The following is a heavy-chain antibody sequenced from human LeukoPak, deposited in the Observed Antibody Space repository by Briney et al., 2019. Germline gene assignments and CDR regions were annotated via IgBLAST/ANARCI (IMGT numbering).Heavy chain of an antibody. CDR1: GFIFSNYA. D-gene: IGHD1-26*01. Sequence: GGSLRLSCAASGFIFSNYAMNWVRQAPGKGLEWVSAISYSGSSTYYADSVKGRFTISRDNSKNTLYLQMNSLRAEDTAVYYCARSGSYYYYYMDVWGKGTTVTVSS. CDR2: ISYSGSST. J-gene: IGHJ6*03. V-gene: IGHV3-23*01. CDR3: ARSGSYYYYYMDV.